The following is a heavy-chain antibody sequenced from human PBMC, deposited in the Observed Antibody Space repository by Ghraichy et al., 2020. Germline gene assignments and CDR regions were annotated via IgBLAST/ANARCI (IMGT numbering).Heavy chain of an antibody. CDR1: GAPISRFY. CDR3: ARHGDGNPYAGFDY. CDR2: IYNSGST. Sequence: SETLSLTCTVSGAPISRFYWSWIRQPPGKGLEWIGYIYNSGSTNYDPSLKSRLTISVDTSKNQFSLKLSSATAADTAVYYCARHGDGNPYAGFDYWGQGALVTVSS. J-gene: IGHJ4*02. V-gene: IGHV4-59*01. D-gene: IGHD5-24*01.